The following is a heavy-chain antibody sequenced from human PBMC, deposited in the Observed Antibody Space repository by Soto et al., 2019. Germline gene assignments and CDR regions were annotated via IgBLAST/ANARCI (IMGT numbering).Heavy chain of an antibody. J-gene: IGHJ6*02. V-gene: IGHV1-2*02. CDR3: ARSSALTIDGVGGMDV. CDR2: INPNSGGA. Sequence: QIHLIQSGAEVKKPGASVRVSCKASGYSFTGYYIHWVRQAPGQGLEWMGWINPNSGGANYAQKFQGRVTMTRDTSKNTAYMQLSRLRSNDTAVFYCARSSALTIDGVGGMDVWGQGATVTVSS. CDR1: GYSFTGYY. D-gene: IGHD3-3*01.